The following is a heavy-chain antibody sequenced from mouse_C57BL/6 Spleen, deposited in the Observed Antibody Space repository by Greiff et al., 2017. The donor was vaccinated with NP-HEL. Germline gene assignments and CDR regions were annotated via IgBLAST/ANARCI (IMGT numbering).Heavy chain of an antibody. CDR3: ARKVATRYWYFDV. V-gene: IGHV1-18*01. Sequence: DVKLQESGPELVKPGASVKIPCKASGYTFTDYNMDWVKQSHGKSLEWIGDINPNNGGTIYNQKFKGKATLTVDKSSSTAYMELRSLTSEDTAVYYCARKVATRYWYFDVWGTGTTVTVSS. CDR1: GYTFTDYN. D-gene: IGHD1-1*01. CDR2: INPNNGGT. J-gene: IGHJ1*03.